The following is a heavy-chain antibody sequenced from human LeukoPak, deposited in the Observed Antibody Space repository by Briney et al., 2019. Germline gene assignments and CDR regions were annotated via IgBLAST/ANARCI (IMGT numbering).Heavy chain of an antibody. CDR3: ARLLGRRRYSSSSGVVDY. J-gene: IGHJ4*02. V-gene: IGHV4-34*01. CDR2: INHSGST. D-gene: IGHD6-6*01. Sequence: PSETLSLTCAVYGGSFSGYYWSWIRQPPGKGLEWIGEINHSGSTNYNPSLKSRVTISVDTSKNQFSLKLSSVTAAETAVYYCARLLGRRRYSSSSGVVDYWGQGTLVTVSS. CDR1: GGSFSGYY.